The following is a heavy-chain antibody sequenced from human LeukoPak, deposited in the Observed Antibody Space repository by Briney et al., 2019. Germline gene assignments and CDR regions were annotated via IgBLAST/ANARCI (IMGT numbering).Heavy chain of an antibody. V-gene: IGHV1-18*01. J-gene: IGHJ6*03. Sequence: ASVKVSCKASGYTFTSYGISWVRQAPGQGLEWMGWISAYNGNTNYAQKLQGRVTMTTDTSTSTAYMELRSLRSDDAAVYYCARAGFMATIYYYYYYYMDVWGKGTTVTISS. CDR1: GYTFTSYG. CDR2: ISAYNGNT. D-gene: IGHD5-12*01. CDR3: ARAGFMATIYYYYYYYMDV.